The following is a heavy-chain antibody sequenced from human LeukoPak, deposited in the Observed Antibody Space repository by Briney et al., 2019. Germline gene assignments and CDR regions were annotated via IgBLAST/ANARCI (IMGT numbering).Heavy chain of an antibody. J-gene: IGHJ3*02. CDR3: ARPYAYYYDSSGYSKKGDPFDI. CDR2: INHSGST. Sequence: SETLSLTCAVYGGSFSGYYWSWIRQPPGKGLEWIGEINHSGSTNYNPSLKSRVTISVDTSKNQFSLKLSSVTAADTAVYYCARPYAYYYDSSGYSKKGDPFDIWAKGQWSPSLQ. V-gene: IGHV4-34*01. D-gene: IGHD3-22*01. CDR1: GGSFSGYY.